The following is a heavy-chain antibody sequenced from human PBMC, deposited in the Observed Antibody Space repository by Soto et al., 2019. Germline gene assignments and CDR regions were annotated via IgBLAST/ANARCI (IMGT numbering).Heavy chain of an antibody. V-gene: IGHV3-23*01. CDR1: GFTFSSYG. D-gene: IGHD3-22*01. CDR2: ISGSAGST. Sequence: EVQLLESGGGWVQPGGSLRLSCAASGFTFSSYGMSWVRQAPGQGLECVAAISGSAGSTSSADSVKGRFTISRDHSKNTLYLQMNSLRAEDTAVYYCAKLGGITMLVVVYAWGQGTLVTVSS. CDR3: AKLGGITMLVVVYA. J-gene: IGHJ5*02.